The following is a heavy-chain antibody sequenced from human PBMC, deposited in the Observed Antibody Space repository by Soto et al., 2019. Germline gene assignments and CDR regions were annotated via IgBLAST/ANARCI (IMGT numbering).Heavy chain of an antibody. Sequence: SETQSHTYIVSDGSIPAYHGRWIRQFPGKGLEWIAYTSYTGNTNYNPSLHSQVTISIDTSKTQLSLKMTSMTAADTAVFYCAGDMHAGFTHYLDSLGQGSLVTV. CDR2: TSYTGNT. D-gene: IGHD2-8*01. CDR3: AGDMHAGFTHYLDS. J-gene: IGHJ4*02. V-gene: IGHV4-59*01. CDR1: DGSIPAYH.